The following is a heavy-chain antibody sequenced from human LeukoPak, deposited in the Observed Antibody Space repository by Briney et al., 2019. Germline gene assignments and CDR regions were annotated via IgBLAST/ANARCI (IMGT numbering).Heavy chain of an antibody. CDR2: IYPGDSDT. CDR3: ARSIAVTGSPTFDY. J-gene: IGHJ4*02. D-gene: IGHD6-19*01. Sequence: GESLKISCEGSGYSFTSYWIGWVRQMPGKGLEWMGFIYPGDSDTRYSPSFQGQVTISADKSISTAYLQWSALKASDTAMYYCARSIAVTGSPTFDYWGQGTLVTVSS. CDR1: GYSFTSYW. V-gene: IGHV5-51*01.